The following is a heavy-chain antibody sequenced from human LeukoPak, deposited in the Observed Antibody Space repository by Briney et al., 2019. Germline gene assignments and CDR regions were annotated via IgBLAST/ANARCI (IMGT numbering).Heavy chain of an antibody. CDR3: AKEGAVAGTAFDY. V-gene: IGHV3-7*03. D-gene: IGHD6-19*01. CDR2: IKQDGSEK. J-gene: IGHJ4*02. Sequence: GGSLRLSCAASGFTFSSYWMSWVRQAPGKGLEWVANIKQDGSEKYYVDSVKGRFTISRDNAKNSLYLQMNNLRAEDTALYYCAKEGAVAGTAFDYWGQGTLVTVSS. CDR1: GFTFSSYW.